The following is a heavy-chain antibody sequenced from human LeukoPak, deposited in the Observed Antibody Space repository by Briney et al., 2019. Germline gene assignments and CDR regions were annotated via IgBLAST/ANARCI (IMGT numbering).Heavy chain of an antibody. CDR2: TAYSRTT. CDR3: AKLGHSDGWYLGAFDI. V-gene: IGHV4-59*08. Sequence: SETLSLTCAVSGDSLTRHYWNWNRQTPGLRLEWIGYTAYSRTTIYNSYFKGRATMSIDTSPNQLYLNLTSVTDPSTALYYCAKLGHSDGWYLGAFDIWGQGTTVIVSS. J-gene: IGHJ3*02. D-gene: IGHD6-19*01. CDR1: GDSLTRHY.